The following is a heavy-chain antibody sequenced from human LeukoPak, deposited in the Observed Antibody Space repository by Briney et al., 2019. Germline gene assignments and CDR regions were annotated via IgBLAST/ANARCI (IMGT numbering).Heavy chain of an antibody. J-gene: IGHJ4*02. CDR3: ASTDYVVQSFYY. Sequence: SETLSLTCIVSGGSISSYYWSWIRQPPGKGLEWIGYIYYSGSTNYNPSLKSRVTISVDTSKNQFSLKLSSVTAADTAVYYCASTDYVVQSFYYWGQGTLVTVSS. D-gene: IGHD3-16*01. V-gene: IGHV4-59*01. CDR2: IYYSGST. CDR1: GGSISSYY.